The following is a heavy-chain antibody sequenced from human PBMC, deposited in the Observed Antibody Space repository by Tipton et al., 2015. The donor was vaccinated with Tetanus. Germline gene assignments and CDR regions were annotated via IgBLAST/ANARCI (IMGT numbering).Heavy chain of an antibody. J-gene: IGHJ4*02. Sequence: SLSLSCLVSGFTFSDYSMNWVRQAPGKGLEWVSCINSRTLTIYYADSVKGRFTISRDNAKNSLFLQMNSLRDEDTAMYYCARGSGAMDNWGQGTLVTVSS. V-gene: IGHV3-48*02. CDR3: ARGSGAMDN. D-gene: IGHD7-27*01. CDR2: INSRTLTI. CDR1: GFTFSDYS.